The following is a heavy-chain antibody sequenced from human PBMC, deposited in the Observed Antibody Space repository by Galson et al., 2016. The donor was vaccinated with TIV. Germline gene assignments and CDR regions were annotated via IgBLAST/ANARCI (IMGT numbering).Heavy chain of an antibody. CDR1: GLTFSSYG. J-gene: IGHJ3*02. Sequence: SLRLSCAASGLTFSSYGMHWVRQAPGKGLEWVAGIWYDGSKKNYADSVKGRFTISRDSSKNTVYLQMDSLRAEDTAVYYCARDQNYYDSSGYHLGRWDGGFDIWGQGTMVTVSS. D-gene: IGHD3-22*01. CDR3: ARDQNYYDSSGYHLGRWDGGFDI. V-gene: IGHV3-33*01. CDR2: IWYDGSKK.